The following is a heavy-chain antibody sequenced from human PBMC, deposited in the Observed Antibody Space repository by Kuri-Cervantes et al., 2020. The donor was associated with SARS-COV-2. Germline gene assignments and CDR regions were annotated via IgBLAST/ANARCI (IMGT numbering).Heavy chain of an antibody. V-gene: IGHV1-69*13. CDR2: IIPIFDSA. CDR1: GGTFSSYP. J-gene: IGHJ6*03. Sequence: SVKVSCKASGGTFSSYPISWVRQAPGQGLEWMGGIIPIFDSANYAQKFQGRVTITADESTSTAYMELSSLRSEDTAVYYCARARVGSIVVVPAAPYYMDVWGKGTTVTVSS. CDR3: ARARVGSIVVVPAAPYYMDV. D-gene: IGHD2-2*01.